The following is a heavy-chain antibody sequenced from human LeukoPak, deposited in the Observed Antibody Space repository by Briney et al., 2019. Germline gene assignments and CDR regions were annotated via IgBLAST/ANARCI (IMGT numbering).Heavy chain of an antibody. D-gene: IGHD6-19*01. V-gene: IGHV4-39*01. CDR2: IYYSGST. J-gene: IGHJ4*02. Sequence: PSETLSLTCTVSGGSISSSSYYWGWIRQPAGKGLEWIGSIYYSGSTYYNPSLKSRVTISVDTSKNQFSLKLSSVTAADTAVYYCARQGIAVAGIEGNYFDYWGQGTLVTVSS. CDR1: GGSISSSSYY. CDR3: ARQGIAVAGIEGNYFDY.